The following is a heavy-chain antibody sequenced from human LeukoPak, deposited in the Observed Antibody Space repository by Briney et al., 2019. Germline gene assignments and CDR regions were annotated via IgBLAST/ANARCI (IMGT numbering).Heavy chain of an antibody. Sequence: PGGSLRLSCAASGFTFNTYWMHWVRQAPGKGLVWVSRINSDGSSTAYADSVKGRFTFSRDNAKNTLYLQMNSLRAEDTAVYYCARDLRGSGSLDCWGQGTLVTVSS. J-gene: IGHJ4*02. CDR3: ARDLRGSGSLDC. CDR2: INSDGSST. V-gene: IGHV3-74*01. CDR1: GFTFNTYW. D-gene: IGHD3-10*01.